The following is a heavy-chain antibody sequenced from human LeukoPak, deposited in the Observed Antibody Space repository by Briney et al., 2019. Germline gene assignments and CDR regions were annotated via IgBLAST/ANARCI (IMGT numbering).Heavy chain of an antibody. D-gene: IGHD3-10*01. CDR1: GYTFTSYG. CDR3: ARFVYYGSGSYHAYYYYYYMDV. J-gene: IGHJ6*03. CDR2: ISAYNGNT. V-gene: IGHV1-18*01. Sequence: ASVKVSCKASGYTFTSYGISWVRQAPGQELEWMGWISAYNGNTNYAQKLQGRVTMTTDTSTSTAYMELRSLRSDDTAVYYCARFVYYGSGSYHAYYYYYYMDVWGKGTTVTISS.